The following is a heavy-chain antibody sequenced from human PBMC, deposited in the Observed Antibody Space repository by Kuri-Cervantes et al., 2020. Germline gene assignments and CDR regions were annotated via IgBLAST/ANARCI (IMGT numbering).Heavy chain of an antibody. J-gene: IGHJ4*02. Sequence: GESLKISCAASGFTFSSYWMSWVRQAPGKGLQWVANIRPDGTNKYYVDSVEGRFAISRDNAKNSLYLQMNNLRAEDTALYYCAKDSQYNWNYLHFDYWGQGTLVTVSS. V-gene: IGHV3-7*05. CDR1: GFTFSSYW. D-gene: IGHD1-7*01. CDR3: AKDSQYNWNYLHFDY. CDR2: IRPDGTNK.